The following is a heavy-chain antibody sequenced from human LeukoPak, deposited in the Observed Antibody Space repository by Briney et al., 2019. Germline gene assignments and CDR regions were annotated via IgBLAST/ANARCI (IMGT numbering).Heavy chain of an antibody. CDR1: GFTFSSYW. J-gene: IGHJ4*02. CDR3: ARQGSSSCFDY. Sequence: GGSLRLSCAASGFTFSSYWMSWVRQAPGKGLEWVANIKQDGSEKYYVDSVKGRFTISRDNAKNSLYLQVNSLRAEDTAVYYCARQGSSSCFDYWGQGTLVTVSS. V-gene: IGHV3-7*01. CDR2: IKQDGSEK. D-gene: IGHD6-13*01.